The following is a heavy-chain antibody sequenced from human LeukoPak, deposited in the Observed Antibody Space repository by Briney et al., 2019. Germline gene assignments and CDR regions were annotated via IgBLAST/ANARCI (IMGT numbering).Heavy chain of an antibody. V-gene: IGHV3-30*03. D-gene: IGHD3-22*01. Sequence: PGGSLRLSCAASGFTFSSYGMHWVRQAPGKGLEWVAVISYDGSNKYYADSVKGRFTISRDNSKNTLYLQMNSLRAEDTAVYYCARDQYYYDSSGSTAHYWGQGTLVTVSS. CDR2: ISYDGSNK. J-gene: IGHJ4*02. CDR1: GFTFSSYG. CDR3: ARDQYYYDSSGSTAHY.